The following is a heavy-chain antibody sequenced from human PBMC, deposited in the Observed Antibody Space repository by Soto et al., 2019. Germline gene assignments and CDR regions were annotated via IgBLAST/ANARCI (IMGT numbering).Heavy chain of an antibody. V-gene: IGHV4-4*02. Sequence: SETLSLTCAVSGGSINNNFWSWVRHPPGKGLEWIGEIYQTGSTNYNPSLRSRVTISVDKSKNQLSLKVDSVTAADTAFYYCVRGNDNYDFWNNWSLDPWGQGTLVTVSS. D-gene: IGHD3-3*01. CDR3: VRGNDNYDFWNNWSLDP. CDR1: GGSINNNFW. CDR2: IYQTGST. J-gene: IGHJ5*02.